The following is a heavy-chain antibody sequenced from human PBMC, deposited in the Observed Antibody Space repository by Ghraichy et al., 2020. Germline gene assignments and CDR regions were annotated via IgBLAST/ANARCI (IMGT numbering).Heavy chain of an antibody. V-gene: IGHV3-74*01. CDR3: ARESYSSTWYGSDY. CDR2: INSDGSST. J-gene: IGHJ4*02. Sequence: GESMNISCAASGFPFSTYWMHWVRQAPGKGLMWVSRINSDGSSTTYADSVKGRFTISRDNAKNTLYLQMKSLRAEDTAVYYCARESYSSTWYGSDYWGQGTLVTVSS. D-gene: IGHD2-2*01. CDR1: GFPFSTYW.